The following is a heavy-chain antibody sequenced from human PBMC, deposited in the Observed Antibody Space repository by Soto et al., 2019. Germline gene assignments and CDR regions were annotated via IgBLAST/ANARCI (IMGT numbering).Heavy chain of an antibody. J-gene: IGHJ4*02. V-gene: IGHV4-30-2*01. CDR2: IYHSGST. D-gene: IGHD3-10*01. CDR1: GGSISSGGYS. CDR3: AREVPTSAY. Sequence: SETLSLTCAVSGGSISSGGYSWSWIRQPPGKGLEWIGYIYHSGSTYYNPSLKSRVTISVDNTKNSLYLEMNSLRPEDTAVYYCAREVPTSAYWGQGTLVTVSS.